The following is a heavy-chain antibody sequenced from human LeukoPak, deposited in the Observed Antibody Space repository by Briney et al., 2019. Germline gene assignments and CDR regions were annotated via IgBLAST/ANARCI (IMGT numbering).Heavy chain of an antibody. V-gene: IGHV1-18*01. J-gene: IGHJ4*02. CDR3: ARYRFGELLPDDY. Sequence: ASVKVSCKASGYTFTSYGISWVRQAPGQGLEWMGWIGAYNGNTNYAQKLQDRVTLTTDTSTSTAYMELRSLRSDDTAVYYCARYRFGELLPDDYWGQGTLVTVSS. D-gene: IGHD3-10*01. CDR2: IGAYNGNT. CDR1: GYTFTSYG.